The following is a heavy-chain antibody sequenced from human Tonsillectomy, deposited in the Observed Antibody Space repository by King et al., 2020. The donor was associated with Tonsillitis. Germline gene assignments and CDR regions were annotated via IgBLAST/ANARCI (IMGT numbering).Heavy chain of an antibody. V-gene: IGHV4-39*01. CDR2: IYYSGST. J-gene: IGHJ5*02. Sequence: MQLQESGPGLVKPSETLSLTCTVSGGSISSSSYYWGWIRQPPGKGLEWIGRIYYSGSTYYNPSLKSRVTISVDTSKNQFSLKLSSVTAADTAVYYCARPENGSGDYYDSSGYLANWFDPWGQGTLVTVSS. CDR3: ARPENGSGDYYDSSGYLANWFDP. CDR1: GGSISSSSYY. D-gene: IGHD3-22*01.